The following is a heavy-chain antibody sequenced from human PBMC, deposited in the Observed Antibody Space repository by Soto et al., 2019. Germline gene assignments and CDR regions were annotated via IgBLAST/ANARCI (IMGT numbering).Heavy chain of an antibody. CDR2: IYYSGST. CDR1: GGSISSGDYY. Sequence: SETLSLTCTVSGGSISSGDYYWSWIHQPPGKGLEWIGYIYYSGSTYYNPSLKSRVTISVDTSKNQFSLKLSSVTAADTAVYYCARASPTVISNWFDPWGQGTLVTVSS. D-gene: IGHD4-17*01. CDR3: ARASPTVISNWFDP. J-gene: IGHJ5*02. V-gene: IGHV4-30-4*01.